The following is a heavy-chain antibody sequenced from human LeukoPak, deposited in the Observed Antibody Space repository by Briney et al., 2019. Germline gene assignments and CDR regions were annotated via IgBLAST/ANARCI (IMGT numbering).Heavy chain of an antibody. V-gene: IGHV1-18*01. D-gene: IGHD5-18*01. Sequence: ASVKVSCKASGYTFTSYGISWVRQAPGQGLEWMGWISAYNGNTNYAQKLQGRVTMTTDTSTSTAYMELRSLRSDDTAVYYCAREQLGYSYGSHFLMDVWSQGTTVTVSS. CDR1: GYTFTSYG. CDR2: ISAYNGNT. J-gene: IGHJ6*02. CDR3: AREQLGYSYGSHFLMDV.